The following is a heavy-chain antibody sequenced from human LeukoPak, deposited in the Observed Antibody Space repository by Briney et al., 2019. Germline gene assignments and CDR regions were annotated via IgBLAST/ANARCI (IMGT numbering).Heavy chain of an antibody. CDR1: GGSISSGDYY. V-gene: IGHV4-30-4*01. D-gene: IGHD6-19*01. Sequence: PSETLSLTCTVSGGSISSGDYYWSWIRQPPGKGLEWIRYIYYSGSTYYNQSLKSRVTISVDTSKNQFSLKLSSVTAADTAVYYCARGWYYYYGMDVWGQGTTVTVSS. CDR2: IYYSGST. J-gene: IGHJ6*02. CDR3: ARGWYYYYGMDV.